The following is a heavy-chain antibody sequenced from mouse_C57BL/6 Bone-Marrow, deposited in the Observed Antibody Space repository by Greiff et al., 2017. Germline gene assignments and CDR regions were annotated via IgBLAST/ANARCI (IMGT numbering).Heavy chain of an antibody. Sequence: EVKLQESGPGLVKPSQSLSLTCSVTGYSITSGYYWNWIRQFPGNKLEWMGYISYDGSNNYNPSLKNRISITRDTSKNQFFLKLNSVTTEDTATYYCARELLLITTVPVWYFDVWGTGTTVTVSS. CDR1: GYSITSGYY. D-gene: IGHD1-1*01. CDR2: ISYDGSN. J-gene: IGHJ1*03. V-gene: IGHV3-6*01. CDR3: ARELLLITTVPVWYFDV.